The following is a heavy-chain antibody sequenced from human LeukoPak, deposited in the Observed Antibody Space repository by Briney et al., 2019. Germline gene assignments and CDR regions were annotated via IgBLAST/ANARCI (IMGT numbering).Heavy chain of an antibody. CDR2: MIPIFGTA. V-gene: IGHV1-69*01. CDR3: ARDPYDTPFKDNGTTGGDY. CDR1: GGTFSSYA. D-gene: IGHD3-9*01. J-gene: IGHJ4*02. Sequence: SVKVSCKASGGTFSSYAISWVRQAPGQGLEWMGGMIPIFGTANYAQKFQGRVTITADESTSTAYMELSSLRSEDTAVYYCARDPYDTPFKDNGTTGGDYWGQGTLVTVSS.